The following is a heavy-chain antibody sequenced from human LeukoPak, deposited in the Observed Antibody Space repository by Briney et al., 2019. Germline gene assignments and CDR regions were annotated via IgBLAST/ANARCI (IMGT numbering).Heavy chain of an antibody. CDR3: ARDRGSTYYDFWSGYLDY. Sequence: GGSLRLSCAASGFTFSSYEMKWVRQAPGKGLEWVSYISSGGSTTYYADSVKGRFTISRDNSKNTLYLQMNSLRAEDTAVYYCARDRGSTYYDFWSGYLDYWGQGTLVTVSS. D-gene: IGHD3-3*01. CDR1: GFTFSSYE. CDR2: ISSGGSTT. J-gene: IGHJ4*02. V-gene: IGHV3-48*03.